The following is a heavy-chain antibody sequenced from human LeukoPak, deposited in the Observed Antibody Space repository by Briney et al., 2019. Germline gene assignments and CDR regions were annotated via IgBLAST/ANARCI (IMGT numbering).Heavy chain of an antibody. CDR1: GFTFSSHG. D-gene: IGHD2-8*01. CDR2: IRFDGSSE. CDR3: AKDSIVRGNNGVCPGY. V-gene: IGHV3-30*02. J-gene: IGHJ4*02. Sequence: GGSLRLSCAASGFTFSSHGMHWVRQAPGEGLDWVAFIRFDGSSEYYADSVKGRFTISRDNSKDTLFLQMNSLRPEDTAVYFCAKDSIVRGNNGVCPGYWGQGTPVSVSS.